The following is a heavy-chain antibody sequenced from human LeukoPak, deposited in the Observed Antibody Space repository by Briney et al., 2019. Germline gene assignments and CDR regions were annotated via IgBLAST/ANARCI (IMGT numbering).Heavy chain of an antibody. V-gene: IGHV3-21*01. Sequence: PGGSLRLSCAASGFTFSSYSINWVRQAPGKGLEWVSSISSSSSYIYYADSVKGRFTISRDNAKNSLYLQMNSLRAEDTAVYYCARDSLWFGDYYFDYWGQGTLVTVSS. CDR1: GFTFSSYS. CDR3: ARDSLWFGDYYFDY. CDR2: ISSSSSYI. D-gene: IGHD3-10*01. J-gene: IGHJ4*02.